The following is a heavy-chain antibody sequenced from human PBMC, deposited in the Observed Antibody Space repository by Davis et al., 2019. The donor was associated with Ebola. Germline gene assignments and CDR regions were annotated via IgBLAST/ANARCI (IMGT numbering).Heavy chain of an antibody. CDR3: ARGGSYRVDF. V-gene: IGHV3-7*03. CDR2: IKPDGSDK. J-gene: IGHJ4*02. Sequence: GESLKISCAASGFMFSTYWMSWVRQAPGKGLEWVATIKPDGSDKYSVDSVKGRFTMSRDNARNSLYLQLSGLIAEDTAVYYCARGGSYRVDFWGPGTLVTVSS. D-gene: IGHD1-26*01. CDR1: GFMFSTYW.